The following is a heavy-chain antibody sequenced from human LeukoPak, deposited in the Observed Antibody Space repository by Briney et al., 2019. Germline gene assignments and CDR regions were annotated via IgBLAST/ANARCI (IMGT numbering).Heavy chain of an antibody. D-gene: IGHD2-15*01. CDR3: AKYPQWSSVDAFDI. Sequence: GRSLTLSCAASGFTFSSYAMSWVRQAPGQGLEWVSAISGSGGSTYYADSVKGRFTISRDNSKVTLYLQMSSLRAEDTAVYYCAKYPQWSSVDAFDIWGQGTMVTVSS. CDR2: ISGSGGST. V-gene: IGHV3-23*01. J-gene: IGHJ3*02. CDR1: GFTFSSYA.